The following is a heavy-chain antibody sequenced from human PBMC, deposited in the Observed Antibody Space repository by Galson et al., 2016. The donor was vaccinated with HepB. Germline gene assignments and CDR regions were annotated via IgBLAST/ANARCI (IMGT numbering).Heavy chain of an antibody. CDR2: ISASSGTI. J-gene: IGHJ4*02. Sequence: SLRLSCAASGFRFSDYNMNWVRQAPGRGLEWVAYISASSGTIYYADSVKGRFTISRDNANNSLSLQMNSLRAEDTAFYYCARPYTYYFGSGSYFDVLHYGMDSWGQGTLVTVSS. CDR3: ARPYTYYFGSGSYFDVLHYGMDS. V-gene: IGHV3-48*01. CDR1: GFRFSDYN. D-gene: IGHD3-10*01.